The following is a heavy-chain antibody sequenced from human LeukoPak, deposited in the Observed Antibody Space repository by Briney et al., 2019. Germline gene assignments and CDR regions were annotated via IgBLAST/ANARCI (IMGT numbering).Heavy chain of an antibody. Sequence: SETLSLTCAVYGGSFSGYYWSWIRQPPGKGLEWIGEINHSGSTNYNPSLKSRVTIPVDTSKDQFSLKLSSVTAADTAVYYCARRLDCSGGSCHPYFDYWGQGTLVTVSS. CDR1: GGSFSGYY. J-gene: IGHJ4*02. CDR3: ARRLDCSGGSCHPYFDY. V-gene: IGHV4-34*01. CDR2: INHSGST. D-gene: IGHD2-15*01.